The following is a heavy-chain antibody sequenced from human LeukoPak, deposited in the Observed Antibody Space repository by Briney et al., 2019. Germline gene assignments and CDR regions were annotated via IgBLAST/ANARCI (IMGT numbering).Heavy chain of an antibody. J-gene: IGHJ4*02. D-gene: IGHD5-24*01. CDR2: ISSDGTSS. CDR3: VRSTRDGYD. CDR1: GFSVSSSW. Sequence: PGGSLRLSCAAFGFSVSSSWRHWVRHAPGKGLLWVSRISSDGTSSIYADSVKGRFTISRDNAMNTLYLQMSSLRVDDTAVYYCVRSTRDGYDWGQGTLVTVSS. V-gene: IGHV3-74*01.